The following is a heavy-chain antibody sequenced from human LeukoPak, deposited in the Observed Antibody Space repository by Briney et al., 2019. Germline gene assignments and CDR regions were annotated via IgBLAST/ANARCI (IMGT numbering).Heavy chain of an antibody. J-gene: IGHJ4*02. D-gene: IGHD2-2*01. CDR3: ARVSGPGMNEYYHL. CDR1: GFTFSGAW. Sequence: PGGSLRLSCAASGFTFSGAWMHWVRQAPGKGLMWVSRINDDGSSTRHADSVKGRFTISRDNAKNTLYLQMNSLRAEDTAVYYCARVSGPGMNEYYHLWGQGTLVPVSS. V-gene: IGHV3-74*01. CDR2: INDDGSST.